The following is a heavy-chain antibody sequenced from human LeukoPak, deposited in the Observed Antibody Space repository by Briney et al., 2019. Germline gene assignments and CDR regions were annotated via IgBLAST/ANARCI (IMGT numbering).Heavy chain of an antibody. D-gene: IGHD4-23*01. V-gene: IGHV3-23*01. CDR2: ISGSGAGT. CDR1: GFTFSSYA. CDR3: AKDIYGGQNSGY. J-gene: IGHJ4*02. Sequence: XGSLRLSCAASGFTFSSYAMGWVRQTPGRGLEWVTTISGSGAGTYYPDSVKGRFTISRDNSKNTLYLQMNSLRAEDTAIYYCAKDIYGGQNSGYWGQGTLVTVSS.